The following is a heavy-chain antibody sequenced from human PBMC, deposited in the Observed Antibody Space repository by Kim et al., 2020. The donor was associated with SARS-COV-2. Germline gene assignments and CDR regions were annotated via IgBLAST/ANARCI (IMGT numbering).Heavy chain of an antibody. D-gene: IGHD6-13*01. Sequence: VKGRFTISRDNSKNTLYLQMNSLRAGGTAVYYCARGRYSSSWYRYYGMDVWGQGTTVTVSS. V-gene: IGHV3-53*01. CDR3: ARGRYSSSWYRYYGMDV. J-gene: IGHJ6*02.